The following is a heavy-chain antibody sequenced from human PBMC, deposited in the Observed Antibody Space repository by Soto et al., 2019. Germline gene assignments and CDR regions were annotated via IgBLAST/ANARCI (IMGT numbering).Heavy chain of an antibody. CDR3: ARRYGYYFDY. Sequence: SETLSLTCTVSGGSXSSYYWSWIRQPPGKGLEWIGYIYYSGSTNYNPSLKSRVTISVDTSKNQLPLKLSSVTAADTAVYYCARRYGYYFDYWGQGTLVTVSS. CDR2: IYYSGST. V-gene: IGHV4-59*08. J-gene: IGHJ4*02. CDR1: GGSXSSYY. D-gene: IGHD4-17*01.